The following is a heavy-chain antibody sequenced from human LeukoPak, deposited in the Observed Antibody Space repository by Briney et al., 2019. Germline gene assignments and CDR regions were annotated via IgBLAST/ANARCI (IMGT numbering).Heavy chain of an antibody. D-gene: IGHD3-16*02. CDR2: VNLQGST. CDR3: ARDSSPGYYDYVWGTYPRY. Sequence: PSETLSLTCDVSGGSITQTNYWTWVRQPPGKGLEWIGEVNLQGSTNYNPSLMGRVAISVDTSENHVSLQLTSVTAADTAVYYCARDSSPGYYDYVWGTYPRYWGQGTLVTVSS. V-gene: IGHV4-4*02. CDR1: GGSITQTNY. J-gene: IGHJ4*02.